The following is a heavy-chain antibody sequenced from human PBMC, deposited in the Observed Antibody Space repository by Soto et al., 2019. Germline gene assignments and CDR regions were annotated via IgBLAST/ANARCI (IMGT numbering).Heavy chain of an antibody. CDR3: ARVRRTEGRLDYWYFDV. CDR2: IYYSGST. J-gene: IGHJ2*01. Sequence: QVQLQESGPGLVKPSQTLSLTCTVSGDSISNGAYYWTWIRQLPGKGLEWIGYIYYSGSTYYIPSLQRRVTISVDTSQNQFSLKLTSVTAADTAVYYCARVRRTEGRLDYWYFDVWGHGTLVTVSS. CDR1: GDSISNGAYY. D-gene: IGHD1-1*01. V-gene: IGHV4-31*03.